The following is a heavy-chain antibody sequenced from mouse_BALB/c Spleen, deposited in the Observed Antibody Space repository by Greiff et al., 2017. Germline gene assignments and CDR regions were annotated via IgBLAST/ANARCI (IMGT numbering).Heavy chain of an antibody. CDR3: ARDRGYDYDYYYAMDY. Sequence: EVKLVESGGGLVKPGGSLKLSCAASGFTFSSYAMSWVRQSPEKRLEWVAEISSGGSYTYYPDTVTGRFTISRDNAKNTLYLEMSSLRSEDTAMYYCARDRGYDYDYYYAMDYWGQGTSVTVSS. CDR1: GFTFSSYA. V-gene: IGHV5-9-4*01. CDR2: ISSGGSYT. J-gene: IGHJ4*01. D-gene: IGHD2-4*01.